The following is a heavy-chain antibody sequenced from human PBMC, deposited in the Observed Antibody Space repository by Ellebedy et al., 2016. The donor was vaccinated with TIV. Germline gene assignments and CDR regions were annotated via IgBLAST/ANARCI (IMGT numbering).Heavy chain of an antibody. CDR3: ARHYNSGTYPLDY. CDR2: IYYNGDT. D-gene: IGHD3-10*01. J-gene: IGHJ4*02. Sequence: SETLSLTXTVSGGSIIKYFWSWIRQSPDRGLEWIGHIYYNGDTTYSPSLKTRVTMSMDTSKNQFSLKLKSVTAADTAIYYCARHYNSGTYPLDYWGQGTLVTVSS. V-gene: IGHV4-59*08. CDR1: GGSIIKYF.